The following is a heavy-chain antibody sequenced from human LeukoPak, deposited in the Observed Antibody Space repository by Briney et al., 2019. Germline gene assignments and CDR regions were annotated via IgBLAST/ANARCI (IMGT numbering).Heavy chain of an antibody. CDR2: INPSGGST. CDR1: GYTFTSYY. V-gene: IGHV1-46*01. D-gene: IGHD3-16*02. J-gene: IGHJ4*02. CDR3: ARGGRLRLGQLSLNYSFDY. Sequence: ASVKVSCKASGYTFTSYYMHWVRQAPGQGLEWMGIINPSGGSTSYAQKFQGRVTMTRDMSTSTVYMELSSLRSEDTAVYYCARGGRLRLGQLSLNYSFDYWGQGTLVTVSS.